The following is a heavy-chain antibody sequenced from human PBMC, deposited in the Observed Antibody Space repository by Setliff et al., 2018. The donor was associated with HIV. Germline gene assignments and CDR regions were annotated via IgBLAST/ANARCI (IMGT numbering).Heavy chain of an antibody. J-gene: IGHJ3*02. Sequence: SETLSLTCTVSGGSISRYYWSWIRQPPGKGLEWIGYIYYSGSTNYNPSLKSRVTISVDTSKNQFSLKLTSVTAADTAVYYCARHRGEYTTGWGRAFDIWGQGTMVTVSS. D-gene: IGHD3-16*01. CDR2: IYYSGST. CDR3: ARHRGEYTTGWGRAFDI. V-gene: IGHV4-59*08. CDR1: GGSISRYY.